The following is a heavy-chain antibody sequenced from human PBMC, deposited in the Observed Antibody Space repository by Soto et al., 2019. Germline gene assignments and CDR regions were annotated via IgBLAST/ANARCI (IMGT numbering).Heavy chain of an antibody. V-gene: IGHV4-34*01. D-gene: IGHD2-21*02. Sequence: SETLSLTCAVYGGSFSGYYWSWIRQPPGKGLEWIGEINHSGSTNYNPSLKSRVTISVDTSKNQFSLKLSSVTAADTAVYYCTRGEKTAIPQDYWGQGTLVTVSS. CDR1: GGSFSGYY. CDR3: TRGEKTAIPQDY. CDR2: INHSGST. J-gene: IGHJ4*02.